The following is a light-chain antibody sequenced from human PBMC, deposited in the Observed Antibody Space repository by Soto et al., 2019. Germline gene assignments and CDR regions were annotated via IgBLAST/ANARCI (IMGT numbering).Light chain of an antibody. CDR1: QSVSSNH. CDR2: GAS. CDR3: QQYGSSPIT. V-gene: IGKV3-20*01. Sequence: ESVLTQSPDTLSLSPGERATLSCRASQSVSSNHLAWYQQKPGQAPRLLIYGASTRATGIPDRFSGSGSGTDFTLTISRLEPEDFAVYYCQQYGSSPITFGQGTRLEI. J-gene: IGKJ5*01.